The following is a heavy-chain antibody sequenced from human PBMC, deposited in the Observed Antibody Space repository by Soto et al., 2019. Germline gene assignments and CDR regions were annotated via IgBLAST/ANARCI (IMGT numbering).Heavy chain of an antibody. CDR1: GASGSSTYW. V-gene: IGHV4-4*02. CDR2: INHRGSA. D-gene: IGHD6-13*01. J-gene: IGHJ4*02. Sequence: SETLSLTCAVSGASGSSTYWWCWVRQPPGKGPEWIGDINHRGSANYNPSLKSRVTISVDISKSQFSLRLTSVTAADTAVYYCARYTAATGTYYLHFWRQGALVT. CDR3: ARYTAATGTYYLHF.